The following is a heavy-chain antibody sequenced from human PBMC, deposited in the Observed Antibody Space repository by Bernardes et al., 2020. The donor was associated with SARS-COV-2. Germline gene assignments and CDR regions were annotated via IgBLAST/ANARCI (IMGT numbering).Heavy chain of an antibody. J-gene: IGHJ3*02. CDR2: ITPYSGGT. Sequence: ASLKVVCQASGYTLTGNQMHWLRQTPGQGLEWMGRITPYSGGTIYAQKFQDRVSLTRDTSINTAYMELSRLTSDDTAVYYCARVGVASDAFDIWGQGTMVTVSS. CDR1: GYTLTGNQ. D-gene: IGHD2-15*01. V-gene: IGHV1-2*06. CDR3: ARVGVASDAFDI.